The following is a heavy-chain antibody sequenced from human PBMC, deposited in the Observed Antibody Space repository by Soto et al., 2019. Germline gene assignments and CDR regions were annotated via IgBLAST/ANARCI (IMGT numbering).Heavy chain of an antibody. CDR1: GGTFNYDA. CDR3: ARVRATDYVVNYNNGMDV. Sequence: QVQLVQSGAEVKKPGSSVKVSCKASGGTFNYDAITWVRQAPGQGLEWVGGIIPIFNTANYAQKFLGRVTITEDESTSTDYMELSSLRSEDTALYYCARVRATDYVVNYNNGMDVWGQGTTVTVSS. V-gene: IGHV1-69*01. CDR2: IIPIFNTA. D-gene: IGHD4-17*01. J-gene: IGHJ6*02.